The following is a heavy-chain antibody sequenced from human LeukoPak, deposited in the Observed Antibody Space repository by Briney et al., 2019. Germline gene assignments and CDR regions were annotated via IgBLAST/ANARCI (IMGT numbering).Heavy chain of an antibody. CDR3: ARHVRHQLGYCSGGSCYVNWFDP. CDR2: IFYRGGT. D-gene: IGHD2-15*01. J-gene: IGHJ5*02. Sequence: SETLSLTCTVSGGSMSRYYWSWIRQSPGKGLEWIGYIFYRGGTNYNPSLRGRVTLSVDMSKNQVSLKLSSVTAADTAVYYCARHVRHQLGYCSGGSCYVNWFDPWGQGTLVTVSS. CDR1: GGSMSRYY. V-gene: IGHV4-59*08.